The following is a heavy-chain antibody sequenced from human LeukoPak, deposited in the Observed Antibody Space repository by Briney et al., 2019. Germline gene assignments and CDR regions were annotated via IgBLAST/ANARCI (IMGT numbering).Heavy chain of an antibody. CDR1: GFTFSSYW. D-gene: IGHD6-19*01. J-gene: IGHJ4*02. CDR3: ARDLGGSGWSLGAY. CDR2: INNDGSTT. V-gene: IGHV3-74*01. Sequence: GGSLRLSCAASGFTFSSYWMHWVRQAPGKGLVWVSRINNDGSTTTYADSVKGRFTMSRDNSKKMLYLQMSSLRPEDTAVYYCARDLGGSGWSLGAYWGQGTLVTVSS.